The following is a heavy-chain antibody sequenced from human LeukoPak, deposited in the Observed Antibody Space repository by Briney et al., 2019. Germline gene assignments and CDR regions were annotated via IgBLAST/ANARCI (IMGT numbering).Heavy chain of an antibody. Sequence: GGSLRLSCAASGFAFSSYAMSWVRQAPGKGLEWVSAISGSGGSTYYADSVKGRFTISGDNSKNTLYLQMNSLRAEDTAVYYCAKDRYGDYDYWGQGTLVTVSS. D-gene: IGHD4-17*01. CDR3: AKDRYGDYDY. CDR1: GFAFSSYA. V-gene: IGHV3-23*01. J-gene: IGHJ4*02. CDR2: ISGSGGST.